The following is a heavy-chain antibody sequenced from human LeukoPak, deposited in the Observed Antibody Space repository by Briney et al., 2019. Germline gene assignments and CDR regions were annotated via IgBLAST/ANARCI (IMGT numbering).Heavy chain of an antibody. Sequence: GSLRLSCAASGFTFDDYGLSWVRQAPGKGLEWVSGINWNGGSTGYADSVKGRFTISRDNAKNSLYLQMNSLRAEDTALYHCARDSPNDAFDIWGQGTMVTVSS. CDR2: INWNGGST. CDR1: GFTFDDYG. CDR3: ARDSPNDAFDI. V-gene: IGHV3-20*01. J-gene: IGHJ3*02.